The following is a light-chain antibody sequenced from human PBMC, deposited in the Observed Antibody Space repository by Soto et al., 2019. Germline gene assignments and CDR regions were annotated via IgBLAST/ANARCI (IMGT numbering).Light chain of an antibody. CDR2: GNS. V-gene: IGLV1-40*01. J-gene: IGLJ3*02. CDR3: QSYDSSLSGWV. CDR1: SSNIGAGYD. Sequence: QFVLTQPPSVSGAPGQRVTISWTGSSSNIGAGYDVHWYQQLPGTAPKLLIYGNSNRPSGVPDRFSGSKSGTSASLAITGLQAEDEADYYCQSYDSSLSGWVFGGGTKVTVL.